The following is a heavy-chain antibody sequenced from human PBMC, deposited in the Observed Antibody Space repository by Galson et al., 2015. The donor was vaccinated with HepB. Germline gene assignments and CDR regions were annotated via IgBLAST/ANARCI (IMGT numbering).Heavy chain of an antibody. CDR3: AKMGSYGDYDFDP. Sequence: SLRLSCAASGFTFRNYVMTWVRQAPGKGLEWVSNIIGSGGSTFYADSVKGRFTISRDNSKNTLFLQMNGLRVEDTAVYYCAKMGSYGDYDFDPWGQGTLVTVSS. D-gene: IGHD4-17*01. CDR1: GFTFRNYV. J-gene: IGHJ5*02. CDR2: IIGSGGST. V-gene: IGHV3-23*01.